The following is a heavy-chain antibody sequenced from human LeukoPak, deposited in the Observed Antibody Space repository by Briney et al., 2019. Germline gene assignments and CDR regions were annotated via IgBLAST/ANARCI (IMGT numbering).Heavy chain of an antibody. CDR3: ARRMAQPHRATFDV. CDR1: GFTFSSYW. CDR2: IKQDGSEK. D-gene: IGHD2-8*01. Sequence: PGGSLRLSCAASGFTFSSYWMSWVRQAPGKGLEWVANIKQDGSEKYYVDSVKGRFTISRDNAKNSLYLQMNSLRAEDTAVYYCARRMAQPHRATFDVWGQGTMVTVSS. V-gene: IGHV3-7*01. J-gene: IGHJ3*01.